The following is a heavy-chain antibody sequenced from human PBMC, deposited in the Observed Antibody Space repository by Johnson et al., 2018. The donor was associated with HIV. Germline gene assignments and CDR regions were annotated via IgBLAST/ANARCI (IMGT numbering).Heavy chain of an antibody. CDR3: ARSYSGSTWDAFEI. D-gene: IGHD1-26*01. CDR1: GFTFSTYA. J-gene: IGHJ3*02. V-gene: IGHV3-30*04. CDR2: LSYDGSIK. Sequence: QVQLVESGGGVVQPGRSLRLSCAASGFTFSTYAVPWVRQAPGKGLEWVAVLSYDGSIKYYADSVRGRFTISRDNSKNTLYLQMNSLRAEDTAVYYCARSYSGSTWDAFEIWGQGTLVTVSS.